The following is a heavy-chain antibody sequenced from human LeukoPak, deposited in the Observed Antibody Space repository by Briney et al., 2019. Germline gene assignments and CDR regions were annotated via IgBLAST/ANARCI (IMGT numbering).Heavy chain of an antibody. CDR2: MSGSGGST. CDR1: GFTFSIYG. D-gene: IGHD3-10*01. J-gene: IGHJ4*02. Sequence: GGSLRLSCAASGFTFSIYGMSWVRQAPGRGLGWVSAMSGSGGSTYYADSVKGRFTISRDNSKNTLYLQMNSLRVEDTAVYYCARDSSMLRGPLVIYYFDFWGQGTLVTVSS. V-gene: IGHV3-23*01. CDR3: ARDSSMLRGPLVIYYFDF.